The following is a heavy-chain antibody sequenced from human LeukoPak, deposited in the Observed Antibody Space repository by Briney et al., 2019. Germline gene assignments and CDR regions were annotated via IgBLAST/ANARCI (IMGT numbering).Heavy chain of an antibody. D-gene: IGHD2/OR15-2a*01. Sequence: PETLSLTCTVSGDSISSYYWYWFRQPPGKELEWIACIYYSGITHYNPSLKSRVTISLDTSKNQFSLRLSSVTAADTAVYYCAREGIVRTYDQWGQGTLVTVSS. CDR1: GDSISSYY. J-gene: IGHJ4*02. CDR2: IYYSGIT. V-gene: IGHV4-59*12. CDR3: AREGIVRTYDQ.